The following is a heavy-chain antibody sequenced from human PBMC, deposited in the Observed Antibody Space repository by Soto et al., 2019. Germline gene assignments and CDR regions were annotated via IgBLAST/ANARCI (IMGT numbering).Heavy chain of an antibody. CDR2: IRYDGSNK. CDR1: GFTVSTYD. Sequence: QVQLVESEGGVVQPGRSLRLSCAASGFTVSTYDMHWVRQAPGKGLEWVTVIRYDGSNKYYAESVKGRFTIYRDNSKNTLYLQMDSLRAEDTALYYCARDKGRWIRAFAIWGQGTMVTVSS. CDR3: ARDKGRWIRAFAI. J-gene: IGHJ3*02. V-gene: IGHV3-33*01. D-gene: IGHD5-18*01.